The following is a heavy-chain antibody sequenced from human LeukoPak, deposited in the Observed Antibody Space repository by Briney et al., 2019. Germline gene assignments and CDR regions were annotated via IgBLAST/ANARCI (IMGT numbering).Heavy chain of an antibody. CDR1: GFPFSTYW. V-gene: IGHV3-7*04. J-gene: IGHJ4*02. CDR3: TRVGYIDEGIDY. Sequence: GGSLRLSCTASGFPFSTYWMTWVRQAPGKGLEWVANIKQDGSKKSYVDSVKGRFTISRDNAKNSLYLQMNSLRAEDTAIYYCTRVGYIDEGIDYWGQGTLVTVSS. D-gene: IGHD5-24*01. CDR2: IKQDGSKK.